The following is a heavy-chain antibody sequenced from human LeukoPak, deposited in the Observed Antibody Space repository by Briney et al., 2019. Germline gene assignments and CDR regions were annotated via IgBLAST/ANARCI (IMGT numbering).Heavy chain of an antibody. CDR1: GFTFSTYG. CDR3: ARAVGPYDF. CDR2: IWSDGSHK. V-gene: IGHV3-33*01. J-gene: IGHJ4*02. Sequence: GGSLRLSCAASGFTFSTYGIHWVRQAPGKGLEWVAVIWSDGSHKYYADSVKARFTISRDNSKNTLYLQMNSLRVEDTAVYYCARAVGPYDFWGQGTLVTVSS. D-gene: IGHD3/OR15-3a*01.